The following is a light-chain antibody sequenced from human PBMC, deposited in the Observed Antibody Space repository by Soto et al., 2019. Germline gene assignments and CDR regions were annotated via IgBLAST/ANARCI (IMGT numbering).Light chain of an antibody. Sequence: SYELTQAPSVSVAPGKTARITCGGKNIGSKSVHWYQQKPGQAPVLVIYYDRDRPSGIPERFSGSNSGNTATLTISRVEAGDEADYYCQVWDSSSDQGVFGTGTKLTVL. CDR2: YDR. CDR1: NIGSKS. CDR3: QVWDSSSDQGV. V-gene: IGLV3-21*04. J-gene: IGLJ1*01.